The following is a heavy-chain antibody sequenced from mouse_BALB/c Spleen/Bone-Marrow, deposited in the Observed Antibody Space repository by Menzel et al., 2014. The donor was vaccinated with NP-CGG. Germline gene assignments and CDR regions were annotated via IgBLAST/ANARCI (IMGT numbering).Heavy chain of an antibody. D-gene: IGHD1-1*01. Sequence: EVQLQESGPELVKPGASVKISCKTSGYTFTEYTMHWVKQSHGKSLEWIGGINPNNGGTSYNQKFKGKATLTVDKSSSTAYMELRSLTSEDSAVYYCARFYYYGSSTDCYAMDYWGQGTSVTVSS. CDR3: ARFYYYGSSTDCYAMDY. J-gene: IGHJ4*01. CDR1: GYTFTEYT. V-gene: IGHV1-18*01. CDR2: INPNNGGT.